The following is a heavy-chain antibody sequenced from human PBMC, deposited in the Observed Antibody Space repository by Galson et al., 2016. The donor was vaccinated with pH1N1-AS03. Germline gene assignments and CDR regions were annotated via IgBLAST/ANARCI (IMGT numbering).Heavy chain of an antibody. CDR3: TRGGTYSSSSPAYFGY. V-gene: IGHV4-59*01. CDR2: IYYNGPA. J-gene: IGHJ4*02. Sequence: ETLSLTCTVSGGSITNYYWTWIRQPPGKGLEWIGYIYYNGPANYNPSLNSRVTISADTAKKQFFLNLTSVPAADTAVYFCTRGGTYSSSSPAYFGYWGQGTLVTISS. CDR1: GGSITNYY. D-gene: IGHD6-6*01.